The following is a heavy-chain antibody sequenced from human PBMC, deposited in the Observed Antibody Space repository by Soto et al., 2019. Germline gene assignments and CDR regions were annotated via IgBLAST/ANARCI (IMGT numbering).Heavy chain of an antibody. CDR2: IIPIFGTA. Sequence: SVKVSCKASGGTFSSYAISWVRQAPGQGLEWMGGIIPIFGTANYAQKFQGRVTITADKFTSTAYMELSSLRSEDTAVYYCARGGLYDFWSGYSPGAYYYYGMDVWGQGTTVTVSS. CDR1: GGTFSSYA. D-gene: IGHD3-3*01. J-gene: IGHJ6*02. V-gene: IGHV1-69*06. CDR3: ARGGLYDFWSGYSPGAYYYYGMDV.